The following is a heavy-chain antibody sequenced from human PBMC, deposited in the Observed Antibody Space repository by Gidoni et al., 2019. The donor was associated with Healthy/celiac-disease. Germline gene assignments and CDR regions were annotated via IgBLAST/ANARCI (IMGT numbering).Heavy chain of an antibody. CDR1: GFTFSRYE. D-gene: IGHD3-22*01. Sequence: EVQLVESGGGLVQPGGSLSISCAASGFTFSRYEMNWVRQAPGKGLGWVSYISSSGSTIYYADSVKGRFTISRYNAKNSLYLQMNSLSAEDTAVYYCARGDYYDSSPSDYWGQGTLFTVSS. CDR3: ARGDYYDSSPSDY. V-gene: IGHV3-48*03. CDR2: ISSSGSTI. J-gene: IGHJ4*02.